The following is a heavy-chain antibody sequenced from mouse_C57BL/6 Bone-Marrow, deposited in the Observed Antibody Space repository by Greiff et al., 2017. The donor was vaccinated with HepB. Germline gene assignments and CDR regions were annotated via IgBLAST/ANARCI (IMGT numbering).Heavy chain of an antibody. Sequence: QVQLKESGAELARPGASVKLSCKASGYTFTSYGISWVKQRTGQGLEWIGEIYPRSGNTYYNEKFKGKATLTADKSSSTAYMELRSLTSEDSAVYFCAREDYYGSSLFDYWGQGTTLTVSS. J-gene: IGHJ2*01. V-gene: IGHV1-81*01. CDR2: IYPRSGNT. D-gene: IGHD1-1*01. CDR1: GYTFTSYG. CDR3: AREDYYGSSLFDY.